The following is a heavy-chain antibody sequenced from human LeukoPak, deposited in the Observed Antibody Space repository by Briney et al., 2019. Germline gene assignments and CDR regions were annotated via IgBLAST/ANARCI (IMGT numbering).Heavy chain of an antibody. CDR3: ARGGNGDSSGYWRSYTRTFDY. V-gene: IGHV1-2*02. J-gene: IGHJ4*02. Sequence: ASVKVSCKASGYTFTCYYMHWVRQAPAQGLEWMGWINPNSGGTNYAQKFQGRVTMTRDTSISTAYMELSRLRSDDTGVYYCARGGNGDSSGYWRSYTRTFDYWGKGTLVSVSS. CDR2: INPNSGGT. D-gene: IGHD3-22*01. CDR1: GYTFTCYY.